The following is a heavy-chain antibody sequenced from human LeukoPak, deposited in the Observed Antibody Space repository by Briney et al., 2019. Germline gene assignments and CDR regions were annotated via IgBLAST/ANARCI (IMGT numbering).Heavy chain of an antibody. CDR3: ARVGNSNFDY. D-gene: IGHD4-11*01. CDR1: GGSISTYY. Sequence: SETLSLTCTVSGGSISTYYWSWIRHPPGKGLEWIGYIYYSGNTNYNPSLKSRVTISVDTSKNQFSLKLSSVTAADTAVYYCARVGNSNFDYWGQGTLVTVSS. V-gene: IGHV4-59*01. CDR2: IYYSGNT. J-gene: IGHJ4*02.